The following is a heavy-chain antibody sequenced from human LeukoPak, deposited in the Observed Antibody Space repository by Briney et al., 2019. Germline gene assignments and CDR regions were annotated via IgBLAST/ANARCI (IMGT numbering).Heavy chain of an antibody. CDR2: INSDGSST. Sequence: PGGSLRLSCAASGFTFSSYWMHWVRQAPGKWLVWVSRINSDGSSTSYADSVKGRFTISGDNAKNTLYLQMNSLRAEDTAVYYCARGYYYDSSAYTFDYWGQGTLVTVSS. CDR3: ARGYYYDSSAYTFDY. D-gene: IGHD3-22*01. CDR1: GFTFSSYW. J-gene: IGHJ4*02. V-gene: IGHV3-74*01.